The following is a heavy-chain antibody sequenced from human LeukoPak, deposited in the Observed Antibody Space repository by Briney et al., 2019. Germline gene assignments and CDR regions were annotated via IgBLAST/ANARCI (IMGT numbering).Heavy chain of an antibody. V-gene: IGHV3-30*02. Sequence: GGSLRLSCAASGFTFSSYGMHWVRQAPGRGLEWVAFIRYDGSNKYYADSVKGRFTISRDNSKNTLYLQMNSLRAEDTAVYYCAKDQLALKWNPGKGAFDIWGQGTMVTVSS. CDR3: AKDQLALKWNPGKGAFDI. J-gene: IGHJ3*02. CDR1: GFTFSSYG. D-gene: IGHD1-1*01. CDR2: IRYDGSNK.